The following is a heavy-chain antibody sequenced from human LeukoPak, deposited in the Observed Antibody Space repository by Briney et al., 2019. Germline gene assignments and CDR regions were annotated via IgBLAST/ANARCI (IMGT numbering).Heavy chain of an antibody. CDR3: ARDLSITMIVVEYSFDY. D-gene: IGHD3-22*01. CDR2: ISYDGSNK. J-gene: IGHJ4*02. V-gene: IGHV3-30-3*01. Sequence: GGSLRLSCAASGFTFSSYAMHWVRQAPGKGLEWVAVISYDGSNKYYADSVKGRFTISRDNSKNTLYLQMNSLRAEDTAVYYCARDLSITMIVVEYSFDYWGQGTLVTVSS. CDR1: GFTFSSYA.